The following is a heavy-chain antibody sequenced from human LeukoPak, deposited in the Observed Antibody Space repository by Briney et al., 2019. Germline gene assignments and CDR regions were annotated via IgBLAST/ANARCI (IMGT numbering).Heavy chain of an antibody. CDR3: ATGGGDDAFDI. V-gene: IGHV4-34*01. J-gene: IGHJ3*02. CDR1: GGSFSGYY. Sequence: SETLSLTCAVFGGSFSGYYWSWIRQPPGKGLEWIGRINHGGSTSYNPSLKSRVTISVGTSKNQFSLKLSSVTAADTAVYYCATGGGDDAFDIWGQGTMVTVSS. D-gene: IGHD3-16*01. CDR2: INHGGST.